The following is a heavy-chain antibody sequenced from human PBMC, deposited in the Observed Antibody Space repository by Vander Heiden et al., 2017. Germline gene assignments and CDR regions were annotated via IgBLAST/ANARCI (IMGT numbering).Heavy chain of an antibody. V-gene: IGHV3-30-3*01. CDR1: GFAFSVYA. J-gene: IGHJ4*02. D-gene: IGHD6-6*01. Sequence: QVQLVDLGGGVVQPGRPLRLVCAASGFAFSVYAMHWVRQAPGKGPEWVSSISYDGSSKYYADSVKGRFTISRDNSNNTVYLQMNSLRGEDTSVYYCSRGADGSSSGREFDHWGQGTLVTVSS. CDR2: ISYDGSSK. CDR3: SRGADGSSSGREFDH.